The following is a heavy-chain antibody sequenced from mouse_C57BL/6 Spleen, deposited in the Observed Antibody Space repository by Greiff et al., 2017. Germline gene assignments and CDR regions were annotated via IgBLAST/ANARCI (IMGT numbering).Heavy chain of an antibody. D-gene: IGHD3-2*02. Sequence: QVQLQQSGPELVKPGASVKISCKASGYAFSSSWMNWVKQRPGKGLEWIGRIYPGDGDTNYNGKFKGKATLTADKSSSTAYMQLSSRTSEDSAVYFCARGAAQATFAYWGQGTLVTVSA. CDR2: IYPGDGDT. CDR3: ARGAAQATFAY. CDR1: GYAFSSSW. J-gene: IGHJ3*01. V-gene: IGHV1-82*01.